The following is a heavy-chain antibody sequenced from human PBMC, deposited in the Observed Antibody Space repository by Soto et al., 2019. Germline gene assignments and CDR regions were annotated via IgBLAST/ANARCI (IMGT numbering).Heavy chain of an antibody. D-gene: IGHD3-9*01. V-gene: IGHV3-33*01. CDR2: IWYDGSNK. CDR1: GFTFSSYG. J-gene: IGHJ6*02. CDR3: ARDLNQYYDILTGYYKGSEYGYGMDV. Sequence: GGSLRLSCAASGFTFSSYGMHRVRQAPGKGLEWVAVIWYDGSNKYYADSVKGRFTISRDNSKNTLYLQMNSLRAEDTAVYYCARDLNQYYDILTGYYKGSEYGYGMDVWGQGTTVTVSS.